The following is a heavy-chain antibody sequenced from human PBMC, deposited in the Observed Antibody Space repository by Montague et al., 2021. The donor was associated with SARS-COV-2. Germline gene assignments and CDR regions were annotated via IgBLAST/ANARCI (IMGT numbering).Heavy chain of an antibody. CDR3: AVNSNYYYYYGMDV. Sequence: SETLSLTCTVSGYSISSGYYWGWIRQPPGKGLEWIGSIYHSGSTYYNPSPKSRVTILVDTSKNQFSLKLSSVTAADTAVYYCAVNSNYYYYYGMDVWGQGTTVTVSS. V-gene: IGHV4-38-2*02. J-gene: IGHJ6*02. CDR1: GYSISSGYY. D-gene: IGHD4-11*01. CDR2: IYHSGST.